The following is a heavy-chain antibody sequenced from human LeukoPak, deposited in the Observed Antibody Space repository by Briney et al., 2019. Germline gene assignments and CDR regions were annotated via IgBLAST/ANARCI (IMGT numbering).Heavy chain of an antibody. CDR3: ARVSARGYDY. J-gene: IGHJ4*02. CDR1: GFMFDTYI. Sequence: GGSLRLSCAASGFMFDTYIMTWVRQAPGKGLEWISYINSINAVYYTDSVQGRFNISRDNAKNSLYLQMNSLRVEDTAMYYCARVSARGYDYWGRGTLVTVSS. D-gene: IGHD5-18*01. CDR2: INSINAV. V-gene: IGHV3-48*01.